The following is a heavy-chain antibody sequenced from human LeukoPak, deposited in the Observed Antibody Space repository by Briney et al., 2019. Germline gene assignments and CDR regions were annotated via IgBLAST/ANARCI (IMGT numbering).Heavy chain of an antibody. CDR2: TSAYNGNT. V-gene: IGHV1-18*01. CDR1: GYTFTSYG. D-gene: IGHD1-26*01. CDR3: ARRMGGSYYERGLVF. Sequence: GASVKVSCKASGYTFTSYGISWVRQAPGQGLEWMGWTSAYNGNTNYAQKLQGRVTMTTDTSTSTAYMELRSLRSDDTAVYYCARRMGGSYYERGLVFWGQGTLVTVSS. J-gene: IGHJ4*02.